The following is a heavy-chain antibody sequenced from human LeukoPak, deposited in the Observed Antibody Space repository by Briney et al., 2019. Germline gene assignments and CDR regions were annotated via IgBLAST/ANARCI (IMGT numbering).Heavy chain of an antibody. CDR1: DGSISSGSYY. Sequence: SETLSLTCTVSDGSISSGSYYWSWIRQPAGKGLEWIGRIYTSGSTNYNPSLKSRVTISVDTSKNQFSLKLSSVTAADTAVYYCASTSDYEAYWGQGTLVTVSS. V-gene: IGHV4-61*02. CDR2: IYTSGST. J-gene: IGHJ4*02. D-gene: IGHD4-17*01. CDR3: ASTSDYEAY.